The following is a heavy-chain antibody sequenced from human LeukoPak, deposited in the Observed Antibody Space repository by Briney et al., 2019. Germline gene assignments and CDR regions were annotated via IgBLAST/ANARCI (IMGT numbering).Heavy chain of an antibody. J-gene: IGHJ4*02. CDR2: ISRNGRT. D-gene: IGHD6-13*01. V-gene: IGHV4-34*01. Sequence: SETLSLTCTVSGGSISSYYWTWIRQSPGTGLEWIGDISRNGRTKYNPSLESRVTISVDTSKNQFSLKMTSVTAADTGVYYCARGLQIAATGSLDYWGQGILVSVSS. CDR1: GGSISSYY. CDR3: ARGLQIAATGSLDY.